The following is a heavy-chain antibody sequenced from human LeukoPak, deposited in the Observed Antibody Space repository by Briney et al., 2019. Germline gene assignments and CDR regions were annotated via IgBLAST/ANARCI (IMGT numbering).Heavy chain of an antibody. J-gene: IGHJ4*02. CDR2: ISCSGNVT. D-gene: IGHD3-16*02. CDR1: GFTFSDYA. CDR3: AKQGALATTVIVSLWYFDY. V-gene: IGHV3-23*01. Sequence: GGSLRLSCVASGFTFSDYAISWVRQAPGKGLQWVTSISCSGNVTYYDDSVRGRVTISRDNSKNTLYLHLNSLRADDTAVYFCAKQGALATTVIVSLWYFDYWGQGTPVTVSS.